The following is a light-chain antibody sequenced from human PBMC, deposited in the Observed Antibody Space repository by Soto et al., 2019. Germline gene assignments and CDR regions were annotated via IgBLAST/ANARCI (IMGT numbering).Light chain of an antibody. CDR3: QQNYNTPLT. CDR1: QSIGKY. Sequence: DIQMTQSPSSLSASVGDRVTITCRASQSIGKYLSWFQQTPGNAPKLLIYAASGLQSGVPSRFSGSGSGTDFTLTTNSLQREDFDTYYCQQNYNTPLTLGGGTKVDIK. CDR2: AAS. J-gene: IGKJ4*01. V-gene: IGKV1-39*01.